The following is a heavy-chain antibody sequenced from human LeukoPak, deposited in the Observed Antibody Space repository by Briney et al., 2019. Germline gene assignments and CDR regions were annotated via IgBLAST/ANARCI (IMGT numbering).Heavy chain of an antibody. CDR1: GFTFSSCW. CDR2: INSDGSST. J-gene: IGHJ4*02. V-gene: IGHV3-74*01. CDR3: ARLRVTGIDY. D-gene: IGHD2-21*02. Sequence: GGSLRLSCAASGFTFSSCWMYWVRKAPGKGLVWVSRINSDGSSTSYADSVKGRVTISRDNAKNTLYLQMNSLRAEDTAVYYCARLRVTGIDYWGQGTLVTVSS.